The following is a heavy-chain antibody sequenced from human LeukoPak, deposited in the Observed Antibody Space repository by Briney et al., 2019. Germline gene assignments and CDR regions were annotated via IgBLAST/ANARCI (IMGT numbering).Heavy chain of an antibody. CDR2: ISYDGSNK. J-gene: IGHJ4*02. CDR3: GKGPQGDYVGDY. V-gene: IGHV3-30*18. D-gene: IGHD4-17*01. Sequence: GGSLRLSCAASGFTFSSYGMHWVRQAPGKGLEWVAVISYDGSNKYYADSVKGRFTISRDNSKNTLYLQMNSLRAEDTAVYYCGKGPQGDYVGDYLGQGTLVTVSS. CDR1: GFTFSSYG.